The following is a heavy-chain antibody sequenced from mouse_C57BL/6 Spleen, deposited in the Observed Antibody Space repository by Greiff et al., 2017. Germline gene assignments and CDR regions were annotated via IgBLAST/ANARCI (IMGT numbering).Heavy chain of an antibody. CDR1: GYSFTSYW. Sequence: QVQLQQPGAELVMPGASVKLSCKASGYSFTSYWMHWVKQRPGQDLEWIGEIDPSDSYTNYNQKFKGKSTLTVDKSSSTAYMQLSSLTSEDSSVYYCARGATVVGAMDYWGQGTSVTVSS. D-gene: IGHD1-1*01. CDR2: IDPSDSYT. V-gene: IGHV1-69*01. CDR3: ARGATVVGAMDY. J-gene: IGHJ4*01.